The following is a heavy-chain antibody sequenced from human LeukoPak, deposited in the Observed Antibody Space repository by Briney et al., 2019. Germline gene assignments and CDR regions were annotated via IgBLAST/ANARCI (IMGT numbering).Heavy chain of an antibody. V-gene: IGHV1-69*04. J-gene: IGHJ6*02. D-gene: IGHD2-2*01. CDR2: IIPTFGIA. CDR1: GGTFSSYT. CDR3: ARDDWEYCSSTSCSADYYYYGMDV. Sequence: GASVKVSCKASGGTFSSYTISWVRQAPGQGLEWMGRIIPTFGIANYAQKFQGRVTITADKSTSTAYMELSSLRSEDTAVYYCARDDWEYCSSTSCSADYYYYGMDVWGQGTTVTVSS.